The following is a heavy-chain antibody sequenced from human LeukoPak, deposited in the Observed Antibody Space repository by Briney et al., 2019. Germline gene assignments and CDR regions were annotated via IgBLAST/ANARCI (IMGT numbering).Heavy chain of an antibody. D-gene: IGHD1/OR15-1a*01. CDR1: GFTFSGFY. Sequence: GGSLRLSCAASGFTFSGFYMTWIRQAPGRGLEWISYISTTDSDISYADSVKGRFTISRDNVKNSLYLQMNSLTAEDTAVYYCAKTARTLDYWGQGTLVTVSS. CDR2: ISTTDSDI. V-gene: IGHV3-11*01. J-gene: IGHJ4*02. CDR3: AKTARTLDY.